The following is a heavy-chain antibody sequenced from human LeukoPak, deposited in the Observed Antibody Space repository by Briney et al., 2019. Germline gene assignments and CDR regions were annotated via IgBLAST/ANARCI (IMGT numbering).Heavy chain of an antibody. D-gene: IGHD1/OR15-1a*01. V-gene: IGHV4-39*07. CDR1: GGSISSGGYY. Sequence: SETLSLTCTVSGGSISSGGYYWSWIRQPPGKGLEWIGEINHSGSTNYNPSLKSRVTISVDTSKNQFSLKLSSVTAADTAVYYCARFTNINWFDPWGQGTLVTVSS. CDR2: INHSGST. J-gene: IGHJ5*02. CDR3: ARFTNINWFDP.